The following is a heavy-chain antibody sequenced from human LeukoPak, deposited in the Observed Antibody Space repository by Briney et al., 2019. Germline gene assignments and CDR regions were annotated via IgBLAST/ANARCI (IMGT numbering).Heavy chain of an antibody. J-gene: IGHJ6*02. Sequence: ASVKDSCKASGYTFTSYDINWVRQATGQGLEWMGWMNPNSGNTGYAQKFQGRVTMTRNTSISTAYMELSSLRSEDTAVYYCARGQSSGWSILYYYGMDVWGQGTTVTVSS. D-gene: IGHD6-19*01. CDR2: MNPNSGNT. CDR1: GYTFTSYD. CDR3: ARGQSSGWSILYYYGMDV. V-gene: IGHV1-8*01.